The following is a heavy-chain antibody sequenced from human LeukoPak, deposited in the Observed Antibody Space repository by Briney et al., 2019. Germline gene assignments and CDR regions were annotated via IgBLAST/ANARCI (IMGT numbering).Heavy chain of an antibody. D-gene: IGHD2-15*01. CDR2: ISGSGGST. Sequence: GGSLRLSCAAPGFTFSSYAMSWVRQAPGKGLEWVSAISGSGGSTYYADSVKGRFTISRDNSKNTLYLQMNSLRAEDTAVYYCAKDQDIVVVVAVFDPWGQGTLVTVSS. J-gene: IGHJ5*02. CDR3: AKDQDIVVVVAVFDP. CDR1: GFTFSSYA. V-gene: IGHV3-23*01.